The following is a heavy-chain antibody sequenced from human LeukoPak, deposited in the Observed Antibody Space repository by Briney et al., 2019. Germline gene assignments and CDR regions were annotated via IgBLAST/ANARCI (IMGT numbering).Heavy chain of an antibody. Sequence: SVKVSCKASGYTFSTYAISWVRQAPGHGLEWMGGIIPIFGTANYAQKFQGRVTITTDESTSTAYMELSSLRSEDTAVYYCARGREQLVQGAFDYWGQGTLVTVSS. J-gene: IGHJ4*02. CDR2: IIPIFGTA. CDR1: GYTFSTYA. V-gene: IGHV1-69*05. D-gene: IGHD6-6*01. CDR3: ARGREQLVQGAFDY.